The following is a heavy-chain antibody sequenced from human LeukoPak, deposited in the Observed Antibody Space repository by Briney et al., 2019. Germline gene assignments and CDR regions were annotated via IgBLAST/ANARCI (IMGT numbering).Heavy chain of an antibody. J-gene: IGHJ4*02. D-gene: IGHD2-8*02. CDR1: GFTFSDHY. CDR2: SRNKGNTYTK. CDR3: ATYRQVLLPFES. Sequence: GGSLRLSCAASGFTFSDHYMDWVRQAPGKGLEWVGRSRNKGNTYTKEYAACVKGKFTISRDDSKTSLYLQMNSLKTEDTAVYYCATYRQVLLPFESWGQGTLVTVSS. V-gene: IGHV3-72*01.